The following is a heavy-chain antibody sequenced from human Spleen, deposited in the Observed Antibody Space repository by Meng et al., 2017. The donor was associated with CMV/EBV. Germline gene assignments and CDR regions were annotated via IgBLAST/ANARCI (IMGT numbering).Heavy chain of an antibody. CDR3: ARGRISPGTYVDY. J-gene: IGHJ4*02. CDR1: GESFSAYY. CDR2: ISHGGSN. V-gene: IGHV4-34*01. D-gene: IGHD3-16*01. Sequence: CAVYGESFSAYYWTWLRQPPGKGLEWIGEISHGGSNNYNPSLKSRVTISVDTSKNQFSLNLRSVTAADTAVYYCARGRISPGTYVDYWGRGSLVTVSS.